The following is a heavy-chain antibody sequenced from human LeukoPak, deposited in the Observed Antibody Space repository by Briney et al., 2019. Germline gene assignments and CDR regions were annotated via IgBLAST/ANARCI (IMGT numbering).Heavy chain of an antibody. CDR2: INPNSGST. J-gene: IGHJ4*02. D-gene: IGHD3-22*01. Sequence: ASVKVSCKASGYTFTSHYMHWVRQAPGQGLEWLGIINPNSGSTSYAQKFQGRVTMTRDTSTSTAYMELSSLRSEDTAVYYCAREGHYYDSSAVVPYFDYWGQGTLVTVSS. CDR1: GYTFTSHY. V-gene: IGHV1-46*01. CDR3: AREGHYYDSSAVVPYFDY.